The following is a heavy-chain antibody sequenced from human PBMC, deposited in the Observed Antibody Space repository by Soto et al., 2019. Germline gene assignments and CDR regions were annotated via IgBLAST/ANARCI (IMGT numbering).Heavy chain of an antibody. Sequence: EVQLLDSGGGLVQPGGYLRLSCAASGFTFNNYAINWFRLPTGKGLEWVATFSGPGGSTYYADSVKGRFTISRDNSKNTLYLPMNRLRVEDTAVYYCAKDRLGGNFDYCGQGTQVTVSS. J-gene: IGHJ4*02. CDR3: AKDRLGGNFDY. CDR2: FSGPGGST. CDR1: GFTFNNYA. V-gene: IGHV3-23*01.